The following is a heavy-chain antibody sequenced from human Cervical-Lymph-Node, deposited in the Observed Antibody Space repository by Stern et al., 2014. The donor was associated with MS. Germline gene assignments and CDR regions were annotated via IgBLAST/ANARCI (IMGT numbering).Heavy chain of an antibody. CDR3: AHSRPYNWNLFDS. Sequence: QVTLRESGPTLVKPTQTLTLTCTFSGFSLNSNGVGVGWIRQPPGKALEWLALIYWDNDKGYSPSLQSRLNITKNTSKNQVVLTLTNMDPVDTATYYRAHSRPYNWNLFDSWGQGTLVTVSA. CDR1: GFSLNSNGVG. CDR2: IYWDNDK. D-gene: IGHD1-1*01. V-gene: IGHV2-5*02. J-gene: IGHJ4*02.